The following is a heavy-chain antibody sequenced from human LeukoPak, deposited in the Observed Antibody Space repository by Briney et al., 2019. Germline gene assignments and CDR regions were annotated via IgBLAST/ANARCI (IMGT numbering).Heavy chain of an antibody. D-gene: IGHD2-2*01. Sequence: GGSLRLSCVASGFSFSRYWMSWVRQAPGKGLEWVANTEQDGSEKDYVDSVKGRFTISRDNAKNSLYLQMHSLRAEDTAVYYCARDTRGYASFDYWGQGTLVTVSS. CDR2: TEQDGSEK. V-gene: IGHV3-7*04. J-gene: IGHJ4*02. CDR1: GFSFSRYW. CDR3: ARDTRGYASFDY.